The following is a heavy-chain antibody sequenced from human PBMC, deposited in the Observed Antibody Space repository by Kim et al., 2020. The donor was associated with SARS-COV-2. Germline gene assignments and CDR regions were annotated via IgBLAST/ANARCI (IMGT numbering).Heavy chain of an antibody. V-gene: IGHV3-30*02. Sequence: SVKGRFTISRDNSKNTLYLQMNSLRAEDTAVYYCAKSVYDFWSGYYAFDYWGQGTLVTVSS. CDR3: AKSVYDFWSGYYAFDY. D-gene: IGHD3-3*01. J-gene: IGHJ4*02.